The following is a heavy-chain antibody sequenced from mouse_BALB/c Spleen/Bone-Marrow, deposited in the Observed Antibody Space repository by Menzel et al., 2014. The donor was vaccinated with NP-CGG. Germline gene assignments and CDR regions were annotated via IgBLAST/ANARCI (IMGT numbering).Heavy chain of an antibody. J-gene: IGHJ3*01. V-gene: IGHV1-62-2*01. CDR3: ATHEEGSYGEPFAY. CDR1: GYTFTEYI. Sequence: VQLQQSGTELVKPGASVKLSCKASGYTFTEYIIHWVKQRSGQGPEWIGWFYPGSGSIKYNEKFKDKATLTADKSSSTVYMELSRLTSENSAVYFCATHEEGSYGEPFAYWGQGTLVTVSA. CDR2: FYPGSGSI. D-gene: IGHD2-13*01.